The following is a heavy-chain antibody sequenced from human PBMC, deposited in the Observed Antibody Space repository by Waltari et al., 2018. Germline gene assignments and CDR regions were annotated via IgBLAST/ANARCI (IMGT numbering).Heavy chain of an antibody. CDR2: INHSGST. V-gene: IGHV4-34*01. CDR3: ARRGRSIKGSRIAARPIWFDP. J-gene: IGHJ5*02. CDR1: GGSFSGYY. D-gene: IGHD6-6*01. Sequence: QVQLQQWGAGLLKPSETLSLPCAVYGGSFSGYYWRWIRQPPGKGLEWIGEINHSGSTNYNPSLKSRVTISVDTSKNQFSLKLSSVTAADTAVYYCARRGRSIKGSRIAARPIWFDPWGQGTLVTVSS.